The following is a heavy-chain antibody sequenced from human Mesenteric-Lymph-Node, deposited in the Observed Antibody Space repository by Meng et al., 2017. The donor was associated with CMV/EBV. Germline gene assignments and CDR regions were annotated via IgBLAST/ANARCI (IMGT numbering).Heavy chain of an antibody. J-gene: IGHJ6*02. D-gene: IGHD4-17*01. CDR1: GFSFNSYA. Sequence: GGSLRLSCAGSGFSFNSYAMSWVRQAPGKGLEWVSSISGRSGSSDNTNYADSVKGRFTISRDYSKKTEYLEMNSLRVDDTAVYYCANYDFDDPRDYGMAVWGQGNAGHRLL. CDR3: ANYDFDDPRDYGMAV. V-gene: IGHV3-23*01. CDR2: ISGRSGSSDNT.